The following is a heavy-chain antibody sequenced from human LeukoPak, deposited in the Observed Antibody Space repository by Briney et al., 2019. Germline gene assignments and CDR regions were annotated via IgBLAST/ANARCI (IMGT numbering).Heavy chain of an antibody. J-gene: IGHJ4*02. D-gene: IGHD3-22*01. Sequence: PGGSLRLSCAASGFTFSSRWMSWVRQAPGKGLEWVAKVKQDGSEKDYVDSVKGRFTISRDNAENSLYLQMNSLTTGDTAVYFCARVFMNSDDSQYRPLDCWGQGTLVTVSS. V-gene: IGHV3-7*01. CDR2: VKQDGSEK. CDR1: GFTFSSRW. CDR3: ARVFMNSDDSQYRPLDC.